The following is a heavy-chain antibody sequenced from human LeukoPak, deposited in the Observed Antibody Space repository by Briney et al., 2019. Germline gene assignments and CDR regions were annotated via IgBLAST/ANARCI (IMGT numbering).Heavy chain of an antibody. J-gene: IGHJ5*02. D-gene: IGHD6-13*01. CDR2: IYYSGST. CDR1: GGSISSYY. CDR3: AGATRIAAGSPFDP. Sequence: KASETLSLTCTVSGGSISSYYWSWIRQPPGKGLEWIGYIYYSGSTNYNPSLKSRVTISVDTSKNQFSLKLSSVTAADTAVYYCAGATRIAAGSPFDPWGQGTLVTVSS. V-gene: IGHV4-59*01.